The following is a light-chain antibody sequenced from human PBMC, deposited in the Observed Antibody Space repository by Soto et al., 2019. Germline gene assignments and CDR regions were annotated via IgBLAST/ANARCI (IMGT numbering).Light chain of an antibody. Sequence: EIVLTQSPATLSLSPGERATLSCRASQSISSYLAWYQQRGGQAPRLLIYDASNRATGIPARFSGSGSGTDFTLTISSLEPEDFAVYYCQQRSNWPITFGQGTRLEIK. CDR2: DAS. CDR1: QSISSY. V-gene: IGKV3-11*01. J-gene: IGKJ5*01. CDR3: QQRSNWPIT.